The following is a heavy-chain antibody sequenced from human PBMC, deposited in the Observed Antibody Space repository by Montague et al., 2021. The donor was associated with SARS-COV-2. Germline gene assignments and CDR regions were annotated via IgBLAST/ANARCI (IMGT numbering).Heavy chain of an antibody. CDR3: AGRAGVVGDTRFDY. V-gene: IGHV4-39*01. CDR1: GDSISSLYCS. CDR2: VIDSSNY. Sequence: SETLSLTCTVSGDSISSLYCSWGRIPQCPGKGRIGIGNVIDSSNYYYNLSLRSRVTISVDKSKNQFDLRLRSATATDTAIYYCAGRAGVVGDTRFDYWGQGILVPVSS. J-gene: IGHJ4*01. D-gene: IGHD1-26*01.